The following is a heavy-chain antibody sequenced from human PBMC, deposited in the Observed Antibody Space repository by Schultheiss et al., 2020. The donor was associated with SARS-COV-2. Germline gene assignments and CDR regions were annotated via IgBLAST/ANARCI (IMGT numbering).Heavy chain of an antibody. D-gene: IGHD3-3*01. V-gene: IGHV4-61*01. CDR3: ARELGSTVFWSGFRFDP. J-gene: IGHJ5*02. CDR1: GGSISSGSYY. Sequence: SETLSLTCTVSGGSISSGSYYWSWIRQPPGKGLEWIGYIYYSGSTYYNPSLKSRVTISVDTSKNQFSLKLSSVTAADTAVYYCARELGSTVFWSGFRFDPWGQGTLVTVSS. CDR2: IYYSGST.